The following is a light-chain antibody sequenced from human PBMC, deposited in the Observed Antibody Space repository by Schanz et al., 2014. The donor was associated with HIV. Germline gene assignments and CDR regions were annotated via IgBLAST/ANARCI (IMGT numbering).Light chain of an antibody. J-gene: IGKJ1*01. Sequence: EIVLTQSPGTLSLSPGERAALSCRASQSLGSNFLAWYQQKPGQAPRLLIFGASNRATGIPDRFSGSESGTDFTLTISRLEPEDFAVYYCQQYGSSPRTFGQGTKVEIK. CDR1: QSLGSNF. CDR2: GAS. V-gene: IGKV3-20*01. CDR3: QQYGSSPRT.